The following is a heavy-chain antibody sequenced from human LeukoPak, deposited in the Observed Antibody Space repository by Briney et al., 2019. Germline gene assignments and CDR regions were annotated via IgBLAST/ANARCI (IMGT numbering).Heavy chain of an antibody. D-gene: IGHD2-8*01. CDR1: GYAFSGGY. V-gene: IGHV1-2*07. CDR2: INPNNGDA. Sequence: ASVKVSRKTSGYAFSGGYDIYWVRQAPGQGLECMGWINPNNGDANYGHKFRGRVTMTRDTSISTAYMEVNVVTFDDTAVYYCATEIGGVPYWGQGTQLTVSS. CDR3: ATEIGGVPY. J-gene: IGHJ4*02.